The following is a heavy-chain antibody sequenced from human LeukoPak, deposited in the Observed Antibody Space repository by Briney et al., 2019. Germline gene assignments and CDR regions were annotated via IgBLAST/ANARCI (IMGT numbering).Heavy chain of an antibody. CDR1: GFTFSNYE. J-gene: IGHJ4*02. V-gene: IGHV3-48*03. Sequence: GGFLRLSCAASGFTFSNYEMNWVRQAPGKGLDWVAYISRGGRTVDYADSVKGRFTISRDNSENTLYLQINSLRVEDTAVYYCAKDTPTTGYHLDSWGQGTLVTVSS. D-gene: IGHD1-1*01. CDR2: ISRGGRTV. CDR3: AKDTPTTGYHLDS.